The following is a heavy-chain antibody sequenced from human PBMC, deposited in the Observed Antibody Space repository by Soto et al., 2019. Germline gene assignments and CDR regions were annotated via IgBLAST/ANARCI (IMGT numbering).Heavy chain of an antibody. CDR2: IDEYGSTI. J-gene: IGHJ4*02. Sequence: GGSLRLSCAASGFTFSSYWMHWVRQVPGKGLLWVSRIDEYGSTINYADSVKGRFPISRDNARNTLYLEMNSLRAEDTALYYCTRDIGGKGAYWGPGTLVTVSS. CDR1: GFTFSSYW. CDR3: TRDIGGKGAY. D-gene: IGHD3-10*01. V-gene: IGHV3-74*01.